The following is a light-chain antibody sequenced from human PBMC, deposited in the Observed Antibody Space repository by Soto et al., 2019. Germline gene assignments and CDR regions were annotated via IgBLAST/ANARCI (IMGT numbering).Light chain of an antibody. Sequence: QSALTQPASVSGSAGQSIAISCTGTSSDVGGYNYVSWYQQHPGKAPKLLLSEVSKRPSGVSDRFSGSKSGSTASLTSSGLQTQDEADYYCSSFTSAYTFVFGTGTKVTVL. J-gene: IGLJ1*01. CDR2: EVS. CDR1: SSDVGGYNY. V-gene: IGLV2-14*01. CDR3: SSFTSAYTFV.